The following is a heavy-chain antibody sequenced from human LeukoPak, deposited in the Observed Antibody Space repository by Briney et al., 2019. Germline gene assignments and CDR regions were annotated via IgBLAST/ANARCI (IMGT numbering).Heavy chain of an antibody. D-gene: IGHD6-6*01. CDR3: ARAHSSSSTFDL. Sequence: QPGGSLRLSCAASGFTFSDYGIHWVRQAPGQGLEWAALIWYDGSKKYYADSVKGRFTISRDNTKNTLYLQLNSLRADDTAVYYCARAHSSSSTFDLWGQGTLVTVSS. J-gene: IGHJ4*02. CDR1: GFTFSDYG. CDR2: IWYDGSKK. V-gene: IGHV3-33*01.